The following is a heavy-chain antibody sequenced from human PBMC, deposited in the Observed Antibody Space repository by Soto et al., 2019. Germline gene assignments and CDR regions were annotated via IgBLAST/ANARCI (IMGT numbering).Heavy chain of an antibody. D-gene: IGHD5-18*01. CDR3: ARVEWTKLWFVGNWFAP. J-gene: IGHJ5*02. CDR1: GYTFTSYG. V-gene: IGHV1-18*01. CDR2: ISAYNGNT. Sequence: GASVKVSCKVSGYTFTSYGISWVRQAPGQGLEWMGWISAYNGNTNYAQKLQGRVTMTTDTSTSTAYMELRSLRSDDTAVYYCARVEWTKLWFVGNWFAPRGQRTRVPVSS.